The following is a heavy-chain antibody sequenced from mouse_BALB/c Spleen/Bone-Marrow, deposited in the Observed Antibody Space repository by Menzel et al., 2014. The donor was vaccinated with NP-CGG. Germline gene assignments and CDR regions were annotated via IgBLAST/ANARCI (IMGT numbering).Heavy chain of an antibody. CDR3: ARASWLLRYYYAMDY. D-gene: IGHD2-3*01. J-gene: IGHJ4*01. V-gene: IGHV1S81*02. CDR1: GYTFTSYW. CDR2: INPSNGRT. Sequence: VQLQQSGAELVKPGASVKLSCKASGYTFTSYWMHWVKQRPGQGLEWIGEINPSNGRTNYNEKFKSKATLTVDKSSSTAYKQLSSLTSEDSAVYYCARASWLLRYYYAMDYWGQGTSVTVSS.